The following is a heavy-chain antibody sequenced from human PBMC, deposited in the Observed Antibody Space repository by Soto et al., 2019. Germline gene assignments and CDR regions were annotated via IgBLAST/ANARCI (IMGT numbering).Heavy chain of an antibody. J-gene: IGHJ5*02. CDR1: GGSISSYY. Sequence: PSETLSLTCTVSGGSISSYYWSWIRQPPGKGLEWIGYIYYSGSTNYNPSLKSRVTISVDTSKNQFSLKLSSVTAADTAVYYCAREVVAATPGWVTSENWFDPWGQGTRVTVAS. CDR3: AREVVAATPGWVTSENWFDP. V-gene: IGHV4-59*01. D-gene: IGHD2-15*01. CDR2: IYYSGST.